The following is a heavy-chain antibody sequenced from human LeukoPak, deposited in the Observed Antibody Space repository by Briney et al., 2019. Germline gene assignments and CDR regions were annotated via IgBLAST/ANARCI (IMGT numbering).Heavy chain of an antibody. CDR3: ARVAPHIVVVVAATRGDYFDY. D-gene: IGHD2-15*01. Sequence: SETLSLTCTVSGGSISSYYWSWIRQPAGKGLEWVGRIYTRGSTNYTPQLKSQVTMSVDTYKTQLSLKLSSVTAVDTAVYYCARVAPHIVVVVAATRGDYFDYWGQGTLVTVSS. CDR2: IYTRGST. V-gene: IGHV4-4*07. J-gene: IGHJ4*02. CDR1: GGSISSYY.